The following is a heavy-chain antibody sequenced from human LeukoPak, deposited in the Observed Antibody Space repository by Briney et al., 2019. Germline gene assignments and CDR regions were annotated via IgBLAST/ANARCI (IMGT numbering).Heavy chain of an antibody. CDR2: IYTSGST. D-gene: IGHD5-18*01. CDR1: GGSISSYY. J-gene: IGHJ4*02. CDR3: ARVNYSYGTLDY. V-gene: IGHV4-4*07. Sequence: SATLSLTCTVSGGSISSYYWSWIRQPAGKGLEWIGRIYTSGSTNYNPSLKSRVTMSVDTSKNQFSLKLSSVTAADTAVYYCARVNYSYGTLDYWGQGTLVTVSS.